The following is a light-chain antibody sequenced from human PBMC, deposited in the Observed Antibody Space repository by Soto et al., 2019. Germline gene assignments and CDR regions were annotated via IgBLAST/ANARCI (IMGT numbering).Light chain of an antibody. CDR1: DNTGAW. CDR3: QHDNSYSRP. J-gene: IGKJ1*01. CDR2: KAS. Sequence: DIQMTQSPSTLSASIGHIDTITCRASDNTGAWVAWYQQKLGKAPKLLIYKASSLEPGARSRLAGSGSGTGFTPTPSRLQPDDFAAYQCQHDNSYSRPFGQGTKVEV. V-gene: IGKV1-5*03.